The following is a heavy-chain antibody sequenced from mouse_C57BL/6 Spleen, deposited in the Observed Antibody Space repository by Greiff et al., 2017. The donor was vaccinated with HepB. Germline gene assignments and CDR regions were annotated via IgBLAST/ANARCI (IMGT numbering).Heavy chain of an antibody. CDR2: ISSGSSTI. CDR1: GFTFSDYG. V-gene: IGHV5-17*01. J-gene: IGHJ2*01. Sequence: EVQLVESGGGLVKPGGSLKLSCAASGFTFSDYGMYWVRQAPEKGLEWVAYISSGSSTIYYADTVKGRFTISRDNAKNTLFLQMTSLRSEDTAMYYCARGGNYFDYWGQGTTLTVSS. CDR3: ARGGNYFDY.